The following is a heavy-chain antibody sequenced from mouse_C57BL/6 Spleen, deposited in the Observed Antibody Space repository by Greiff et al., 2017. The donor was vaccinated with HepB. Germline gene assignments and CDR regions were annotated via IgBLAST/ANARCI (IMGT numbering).Heavy chain of an antibody. J-gene: IGHJ2*01. CDR1: GYTFTSYW. Sequence: VQLQQPGAELVMPGASVKLSCKASGYTFTSYWMHWVKQRPGQGLEWIGEIDPSDSYTNYNQKFKGKSTLTVDKSSSTAYMQLSSLTSEDSAVYYCASRGYGSLYYFDYWGQGTTLTVSS. CDR3: ASRGYGSLYYFDY. D-gene: IGHD1-1*01. V-gene: IGHV1-69*01. CDR2: IDPSDSYT.